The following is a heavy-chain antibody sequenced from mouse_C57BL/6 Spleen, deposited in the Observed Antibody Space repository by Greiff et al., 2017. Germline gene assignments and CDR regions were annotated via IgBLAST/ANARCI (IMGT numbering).Heavy chain of an antibody. D-gene: IGHD1-1*01. CDR2: IDPETGGT. CDR1: GYTFTDYE. J-gene: IGHJ4*01. Sequence: QVQLQQSGAELVRPGASVTLSCKASGYTFTDYEMHWVKQTPVHGLEWIGAIDPETGGTAYNQKFKGKAILTADKSTSPAYMELRSLTSEDSAVYYCTRETVVAPYAMDYWGQRTSVTVSS. V-gene: IGHV1-15*01. CDR3: TRETVVAPYAMDY.